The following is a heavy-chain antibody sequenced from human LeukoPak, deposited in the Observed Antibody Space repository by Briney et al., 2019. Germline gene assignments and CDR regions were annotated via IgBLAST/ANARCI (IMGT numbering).Heavy chain of an antibody. CDR3: ARPMYYDLWSGYLARTGASLDE. Sequence: SETLSLTCAVYGGSFSGYYWSWLRQPPGKGLEWIGEINHSGSTNYNPSLKSRVTISVDTSKNQFSLKLSSVTAADTAAYYFARPMYYDLWSGYLARTGASLDEWGQGTLVSVSS. D-gene: IGHD3-3*01. J-gene: IGHJ4*02. V-gene: IGHV4-34*01. CDR1: GGSFSGYY. CDR2: INHSGST.